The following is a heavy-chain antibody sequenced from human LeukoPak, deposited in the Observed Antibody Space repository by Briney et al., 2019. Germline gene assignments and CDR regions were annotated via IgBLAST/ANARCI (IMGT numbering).Heavy chain of an antibody. Sequence: GESLKISCKGCGYNFSRNWIGWVRQMPGKGLEWMGIIYPDNSDTKYSPNFQGQVTISADRSISTVYLQWSSLKASDTAMYYCARSPGDGYTYGVDDIRGQGTVVTVSS. J-gene: IGHJ3*02. CDR3: ARSPGDGYTYGVDDI. V-gene: IGHV5-51*01. CDR2: IYPDNSDT. CDR1: GYNFSRNW. D-gene: IGHD5-24*01.